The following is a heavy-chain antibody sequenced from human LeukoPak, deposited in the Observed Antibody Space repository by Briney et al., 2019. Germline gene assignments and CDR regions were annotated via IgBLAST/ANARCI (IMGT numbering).Heavy chain of an antibody. Sequence: SETLSLTCTVSGGSISSYYWSWIRQPPGKGLEWIGEINHSGSTNYNPSLKSRVTISVDTSKNQFSLKLSSVTAADTAVYYCARDRTYYYDSSGYPRGLGYWGQGTLVTVSS. D-gene: IGHD3-22*01. CDR1: GGSISSYY. V-gene: IGHV4-34*01. CDR2: INHSGST. J-gene: IGHJ4*02. CDR3: ARDRTYYYDSSGYPRGLGY.